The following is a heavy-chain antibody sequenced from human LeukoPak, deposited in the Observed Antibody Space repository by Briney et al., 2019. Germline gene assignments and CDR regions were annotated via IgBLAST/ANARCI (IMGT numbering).Heavy chain of an antibody. CDR1: GYTFTGYY. J-gene: IGHJ1*01. D-gene: IGHD4-17*01. CDR2: INPNSGGT. CDR3: ASRSYGDYGYFRH. V-gene: IGHV1-2*02. Sequence: ASVKVSCKASGYTFTGYYMHWVRQAPGQGLEWMGWINPNSGGTNYAQKFQGRVTMTRDTSISTAYMELSRLRSDDTAVYYCASRSYGDYGYFRHWGQGTLVTVSS.